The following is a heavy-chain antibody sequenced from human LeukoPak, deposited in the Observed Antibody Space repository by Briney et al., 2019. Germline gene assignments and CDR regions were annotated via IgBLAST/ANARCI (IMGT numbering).Heavy chain of an antibody. Sequence: GGSLRLSCAASGFTFDDYGMSWVRQAPRKGLEWVSGINWNGGSTGYADSVKGRFTISRDNAKNSLYLQMNSLRAEDTALYYCARVGGELLHFDYWGQGTLVTVSS. V-gene: IGHV3-20*04. CDR3: ARVGGELLHFDY. D-gene: IGHD1-26*01. CDR1: GFTFDDYG. J-gene: IGHJ4*02. CDR2: INWNGGST.